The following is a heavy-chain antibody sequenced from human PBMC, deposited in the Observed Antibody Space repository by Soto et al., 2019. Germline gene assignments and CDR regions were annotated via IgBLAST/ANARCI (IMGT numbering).Heavy chain of an antibody. CDR1: GFTFSSYG. D-gene: IGHD3-22*01. J-gene: IGHJ4*02. V-gene: IGHV3-33*01. CDR3: ARDHDSSGYYFY. Sequence: GGSLRLFCAASGFTFSSYGMHWVRQAPGKGLEWVAVIWYDGSNKYYADSVKGRFTISRDNSKNTLYLQMNSLRAEDTAVYYCARDHDSSGYYFYWGQGTLVTVSS. CDR2: IWYDGSNK.